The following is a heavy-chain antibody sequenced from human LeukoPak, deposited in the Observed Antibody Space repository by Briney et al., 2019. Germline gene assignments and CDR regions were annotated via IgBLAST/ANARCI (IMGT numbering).Heavy chain of an antibody. J-gene: IGHJ1*01. CDR3: TSWGDTTAEYFQR. CDR1: GFTFDRCW. Sequence: GGSLRLSCVVSGFTFDRCWMNWVRQAPGKGLEWVAHINPDGRDTYYVDSVKGRFTISRDNAQNSMYLQMNSLRVEDTAVYYCTSWGDTTAEYFQRWGQGTLVTVSS. CDR2: INPDGRDT. D-gene: IGHD2-21*02. V-gene: IGHV3-7*01.